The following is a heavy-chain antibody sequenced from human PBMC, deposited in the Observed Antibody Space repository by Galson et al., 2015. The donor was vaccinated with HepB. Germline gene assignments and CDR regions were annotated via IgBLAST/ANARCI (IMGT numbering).Heavy chain of an antibody. CDR3: ASQEGSGMDV. V-gene: IGHV4-34*01. CDR1: GGSFSGYY. CDR2: INHSGST. Sequence: SETLSLTCAVYGGSFSGYYWSWIRQPPGKGLEWIGEINHSGSTNYNPSLKSRVTISVDTSKNQFSLKLSSVTAADTAVYYCASQEGSGMDVWGQGTTVTVSS. J-gene: IGHJ6*02. D-gene: IGHD6-6*01.